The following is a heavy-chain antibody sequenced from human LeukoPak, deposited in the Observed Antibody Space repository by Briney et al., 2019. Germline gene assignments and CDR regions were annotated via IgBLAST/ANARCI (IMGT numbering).Heavy chain of an antibody. Sequence: ASVEVSCKASGYTFTDYYIHWVRQAPGQGLEWMGWINPNSGGTNYAQKFQGRVTMTRDTSISTAYMDLSRLTSDDAAVYYCARDAIVRDYSNSDFWGQGTLVTVSS. J-gene: IGHJ4*02. CDR1: GYTFTDYY. CDR2: INPNSGGT. CDR3: ARDAIVRDYSNSDF. D-gene: IGHD4-11*01. V-gene: IGHV1-2*02.